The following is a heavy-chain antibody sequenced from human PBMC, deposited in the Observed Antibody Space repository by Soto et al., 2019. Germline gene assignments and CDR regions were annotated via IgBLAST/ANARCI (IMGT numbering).Heavy chain of an antibody. CDR3: ARVGTVGYYVYYFDY. J-gene: IGHJ4*02. Sequence: PSETLSLTCAVSGGSISSSNWWSWVRQPPGKGLEWIGEIYHSGSTNYNPSLKSRVTISVDKSKNQFSMKLSSVTAADTAVYYCARVGTVGYYVYYFDYWGQGTLVTVSS. CDR1: GGSISSSNW. V-gene: IGHV4-4*02. D-gene: IGHD3-22*01. CDR2: IYHSGST.